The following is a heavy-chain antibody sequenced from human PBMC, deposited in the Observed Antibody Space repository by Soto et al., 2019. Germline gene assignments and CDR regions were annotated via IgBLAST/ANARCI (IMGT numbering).Heavy chain of an antibody. CDR3: AGAWSH. D-gene: IGHD6-19*01. Sequence: SETLSLTCAVYGGSVTIYDWTWIRQFPGKGLGWIGEVHHSGTTTYNPSLKSRVTISVDTSKNQFSLKLSSVTAADTALYYCAGAWSHWGRGTLVTVSS. V-gene: IGHV4-34*01. CDR2: VHHSGTT. CDR1: GGSVTIYD. J-gene: IGHJ4*02.